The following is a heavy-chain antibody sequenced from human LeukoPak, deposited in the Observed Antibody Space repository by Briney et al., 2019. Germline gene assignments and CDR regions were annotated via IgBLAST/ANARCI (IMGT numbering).Heavy chain of an antibody. CDR3: ARDAYYGSGSYPY. V-gene: IGHV1-2*02. Sequence: ASVTVSCKASGYTFTDYNIHWVRQAPGQGLEWMGWINPDSGGTNYAQKFQGRVTMTRDTSISTAYMELSRLRSDDTAVFFCARDAYYGSGSYPYWGQGTLVTVSP. J-gene: IGHJ4*02. CDR1: GYTFTDYN. D-gene: IGHD3-10*01. CDR2: INPDSGGT.